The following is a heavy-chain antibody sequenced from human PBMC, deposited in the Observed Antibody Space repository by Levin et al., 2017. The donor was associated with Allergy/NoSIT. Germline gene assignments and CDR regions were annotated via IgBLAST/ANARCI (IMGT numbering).Heavy chain of an antibody. CDR3: AKAHSGYDDFDY. Sequence: GGSLRLSCAASGFTFITYAMSWVRQAPGKGLEWVSGISGSGGSTFYADSMKGRFTISRDNSKNTLYLQMNSLRAEDTAVYYCAKAHSGYDDFDYWGQGTLVTVSS. J-gene: IGHJ4*02. CDR1: GFTFITYA. CDR2: ISGSGGST. D-gene: IGHD5-12*01. V-gene: IGHV3-23*01.